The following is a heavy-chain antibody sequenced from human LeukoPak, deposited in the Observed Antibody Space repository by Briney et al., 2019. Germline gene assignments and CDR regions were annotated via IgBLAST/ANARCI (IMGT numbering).Heavy chain of an antibody. CDR2: IKQDGSEK. D-gene: IGHD4-17*01. CDR3: ARDFYGDYDVNWFDP. V-gene: IGHV3-7*01. Sequence: GGSLRLSCAASGFTFSSYWMSWVRQAPGKGLEWVANIKQDGSEKYYVDSVKGRFTISRDNAKNSLYLQMNSLRAEDTAVYYCARDFYGDYDVNWFDPWGQGTLVTVSS. CDR1: GFTFSSYW. J-gene: IGHJ5*02.